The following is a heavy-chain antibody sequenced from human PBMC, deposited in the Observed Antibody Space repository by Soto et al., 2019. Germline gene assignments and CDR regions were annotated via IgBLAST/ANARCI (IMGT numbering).Heavy chain of an antibody. CDR1: GFTFRTYW. CDR3: ARDGSTSWYSYDYHGMDA. D-gene: IGHD5-18*01. J-gene: IGHJ6*02. Sequence: EVQLVESGGGLVQPGGSLRLSCAASGFTFRTYWLSWVRQVPGKGLEWVANINLDGSEKNYVDSVKGRFTISRDNARNSLYLQMGSLRAENPALYYCARDGSTSWYSYDYHGMDAWAKGPRSPSP. CDR2: INLDGSEK. V-gene: IGHV3-7*05.